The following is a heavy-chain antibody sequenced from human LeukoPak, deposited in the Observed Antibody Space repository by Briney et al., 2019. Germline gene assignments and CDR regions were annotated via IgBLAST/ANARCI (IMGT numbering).Heavy chain of an antibody. CDR1: GFTFSNYG. D-gene: IGHD3-16*01. J-gene: IGHJ4*02. V-gene: IGHV3-23*01. CDR2: ISGSGGST. CDR3: ARSEAGGTY. Sequence: TGGSLRLSCAASGFTFSNYGMSWVRQAPGKGLEWVSGISGSGGSTYYADSVKGRFTISRDNSKNTLYLQMNSLRAGDTAVYYCARSEAGGTYWGQGTLVTVSS.